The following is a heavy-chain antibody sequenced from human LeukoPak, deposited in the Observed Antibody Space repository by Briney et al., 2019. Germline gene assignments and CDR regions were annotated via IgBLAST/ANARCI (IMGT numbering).Heavy chain of an antibody. CDR1: GYTFTRNY. D-gene: IGHD3-3*01. CDR3: AVWAGHVNFWSGPLDY. CDR2: INPNSGDT. Sequence: SASVKVSCKTSGYTFTRNYIHWVRQAPGQGPEWMGWINPNSGDTNYAQKFQGSVTMTRDTSISTAYMELTRLRFDDTAVYYCAVWAGHVNFWSGPLDYWGQGTLVTVSS. V-gene: IGHV1-2*02. J-gene: IGHJ4*02.